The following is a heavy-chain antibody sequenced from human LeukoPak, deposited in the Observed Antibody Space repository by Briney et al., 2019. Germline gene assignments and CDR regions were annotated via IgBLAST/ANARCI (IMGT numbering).Heavy chain of an antibody. V-gene: IGHV3-21*01. CDR3: ARDLQFYYDSSGYYYPSHYFDY. Sequence: GGSLRLSCAASGFTFNNYNMNWVRQAPGKGLEWVSSISSSSNYLYYADSVRGRFTISRDNAKNSLSLQMNSLRAEDTAVYYCARDLQFYYDSSGYYYPSHYFDYWGQGTLVTVSS. D-gene: IGHD3-22*01. CDR1: GFTFNNYN. CDR2: ISSSSNYL. J-gene: IGHJ4*02.